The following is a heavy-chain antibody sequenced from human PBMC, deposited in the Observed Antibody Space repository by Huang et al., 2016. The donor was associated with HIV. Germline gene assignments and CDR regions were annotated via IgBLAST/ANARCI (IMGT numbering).Heavy chain of an antibody. D-gene: IGHD2-15*01. V-gene: IGHV3-30*18. J-gene: IGHJ4*02. CDR2: ISYDGRGQ. Sequence: QVHLVESGGGVVQPGGSLRLSCAASGFKLGGFGMHWVRQAPGKGLEGVAVISYDGRGQFYTDSVKGRFTISRDNSDNTLSLQMKGLRPDDTAVYYCAKESRWFSDFDHWGQGVLVSVSS. CDR3: AKESRWFSDFDH. CDR1: GFKLGGFG.